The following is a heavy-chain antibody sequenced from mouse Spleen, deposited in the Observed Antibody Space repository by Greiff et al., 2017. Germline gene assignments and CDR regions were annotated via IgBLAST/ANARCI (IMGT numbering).Heavy chain of an antibody. V-gene: IGHV7-3*01. CDR3: ARHRYDVFAY. CDR1: GFTFTDYY. CDR2: IRTKANSYTT. Sequence: DVKLQESGGGLVQPGGSLSLSCAASGFTFTDYYMSWVRQPPGKALEWLGFIRTKANSYTTEYSASVKGRFTISRDNSRSILYLQMNALGAEDSATYFCARHRYDVFAYWGQGTLVTGSA. J-gene: IGHJ3*01. D-gene: IGHD2-14*01.